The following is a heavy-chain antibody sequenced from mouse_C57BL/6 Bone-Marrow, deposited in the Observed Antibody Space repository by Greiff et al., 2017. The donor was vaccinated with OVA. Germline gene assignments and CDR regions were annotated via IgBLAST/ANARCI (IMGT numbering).Heavy chain of an antibody. Sequence: QVQLQQPGAELVKPGASVKMSCKASGYTFTSYWITWVKQRPGQGLEWIGDIYPGSGRTNYNEKFKSKATLTVDTSSSTAYMQLSRLPSEDSAVYYCARSGITTVEGDFAMDYWGQGNSVTVSS. CDR1: GYTFTSYW. D-gene: IGHD1-1*01. J-gene: IGHJ4*01. CDR3: ARSGITTVEGDFAMDY. V-gene: IGHV1-55*01. CDR2: IYPGSGRT.